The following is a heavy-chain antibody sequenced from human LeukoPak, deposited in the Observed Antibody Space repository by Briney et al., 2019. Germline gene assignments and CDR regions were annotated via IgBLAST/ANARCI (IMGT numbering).Heavy chain of an antibody. CDR3: ARDKDSSSWYFDY. D-gene: IGHD6-13*01. CDR1: GFTFSNYA. J-gene: IGHJ4*02. V-gene: IGHV3-23*01. CDR2: ITISGRTA. Sequence: GGSLRLSCLASGFTFSNYAMSWVRQAPGKGLEWVSGITISGRTAYYADSVKGRFTISRDNFKNTLYLQMNSLRAEDTAVYYCARDKDSSSWYFDYWGQGTLVTVSS.